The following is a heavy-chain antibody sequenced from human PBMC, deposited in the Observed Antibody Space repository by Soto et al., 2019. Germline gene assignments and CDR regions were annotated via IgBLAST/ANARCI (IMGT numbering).Heavy chain of an antibody. J-gene: IGHJ4*02. CDR3: ARDEDYYDSSGYYLYNGY. CDR2: ISSSSSYI. D-gene: IGHD3-22*01. V-gene: IGHV3-21*01. CDR1: GFTFSSYS. Sequence: GGSLRLSCAASGFTFSSYSMNWVRQAPGKGLEWVSFISSSSSYIYYADSVKGRFTISRDNAKNSLYLQMNSLRAEDTAVYYCARDEDYYDSSGYYLYNGYWGQGTLVTVSS.